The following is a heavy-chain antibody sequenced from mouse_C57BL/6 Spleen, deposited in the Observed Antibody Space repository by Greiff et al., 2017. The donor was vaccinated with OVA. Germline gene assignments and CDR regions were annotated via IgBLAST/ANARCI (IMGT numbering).Heavy chain of an antibody. D-gene: IGHD4-1*01. V-gene: IGHV1-80*01. CDR3: ARGNWEGFFDY. J-gene: IGHJ2*01. CDR1: GYAFSSYW. CDR2: IYPGDGDT. Sequence: QVQLQQSGAELVKPGASVKISCKASGYAFSSYWMNWVKQRPGKGLEWIGQIYPGDGDTNYNGKFKGKATLTADKSSSTAYMQLSSLTSEDSAVYFCARGNWEGFFDYWGQGTTLTVSS.